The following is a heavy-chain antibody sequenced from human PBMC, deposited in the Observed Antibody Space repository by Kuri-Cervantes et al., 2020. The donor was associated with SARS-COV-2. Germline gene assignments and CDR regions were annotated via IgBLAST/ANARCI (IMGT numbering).Heavy chain of an antibody. CDR2: ISESGDIT. CDR3: ARDYGSGPSGAYYYYGMDV. CDR1: GFTFSSYA. V-gene: IGHV3-23*01. Sequence: GESLKISCAASGFTFSSYAMTWVRQAPGKGLEWVSGISESGDITDYADSVKGRFTISRDNAKNSLYLQMNSLRAEDTAVYYCARDYGSGPSGAYYYYGMDVWGQGTTVTVSS. D-gene: IGHD3-10*01. J-gene: IGHJ6*02.